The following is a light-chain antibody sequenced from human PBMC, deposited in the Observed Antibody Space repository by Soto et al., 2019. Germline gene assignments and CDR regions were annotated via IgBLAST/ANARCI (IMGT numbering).Light chain of an antibody. CDR1: QSISNY. CDR3: QQYYDLPIT. CDR2: DES. J-gene: IGKJ5*01. V-gene: IGKV1-33*01. Sequence: DIQMTQSPSSLSASVGDRVTITCRASQSISNYLNWYQQKPGKAPSLLISDESNLKTGAPSRFSGIRSATHFTLTISSLQPEDIATYYCQQYYDLPITFGQGTRLEIK.